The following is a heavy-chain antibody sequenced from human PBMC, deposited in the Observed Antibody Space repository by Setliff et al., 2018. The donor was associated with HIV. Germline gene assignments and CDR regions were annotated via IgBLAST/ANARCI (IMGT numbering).Heavy chain of an antibody. CDR2: IYTSGSP. V-gene: IGHV4-61*09. CDR1: GGSANSGNYH. J-gene: IGHJ4*02. CDR3: ARWVYNSAWSLDY. D-gene: IGHD6-19*01. Sequence: SETLSLTCSVSGGSANSGNYHWAWIRQPAGKGLEWIGHIYTSGSPHYKSSLTSRLTISLDTSRNQFSLKLTSVTAADSATYYCARWVYNSAWSLDYWGQGTLVTVS.